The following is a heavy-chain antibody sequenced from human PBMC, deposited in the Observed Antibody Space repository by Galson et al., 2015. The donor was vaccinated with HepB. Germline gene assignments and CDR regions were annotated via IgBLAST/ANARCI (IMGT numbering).Heavy chain of an antibody. CDR2: ISYDGTNK. Sequence: SLRLSCAASGFTFSGYAMHWVRQAPGKGLEWVAVISYDGTNKYFVDSVRGRFTISRDNSKNTLYLQMNSLRAEDTAVYYCARDIFGVADRGAVDYWGQGTLVTVSS. D-gene: IGHD3-3*01. CDR3: ARDIFGVADRGAVDY. V-gene: IGHV3-30*04. CDR1: GFTFSGYA. J-gene: IGHJ4*02.